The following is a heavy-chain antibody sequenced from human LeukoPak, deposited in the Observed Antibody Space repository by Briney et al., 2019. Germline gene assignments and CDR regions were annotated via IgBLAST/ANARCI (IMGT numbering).Heavy chain of an antibody. CDR3: ATPIRGGYNTNDAFDI. Sequence: GASVKVSCKVSGYTLTELSMHWVRQAPGKGLEWMGGFDPEDGETIYAQKFQGRVTMTEDTSTDTAYMELSSLRSEDTAVYYCATPIRGGYNTNDAFDIWGQGTMVTVSS. D-gene: IGHD5-24*01. CDR2: FDPEDGET. CDR1: GYTLTELS. J-gene: IGHJ3*02. V-gene: IGHV1-24*01.